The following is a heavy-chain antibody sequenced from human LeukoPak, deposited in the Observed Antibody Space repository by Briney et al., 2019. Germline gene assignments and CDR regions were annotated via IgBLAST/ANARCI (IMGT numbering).Heavy chain of an antibody. J-gene: IGHJ6*02. CDR1: GGSFSGYY. CDR3: ARTSGSYFYYYGMDV. Sequence: SETLSLTCAVYGGSFSGYYWSWIRQPPGKGLEWIGEINHSGSTNYNPSLKSRVTISVDTSKNQFSLKLSSVTAADTAVYYCARTSGSYFYYYGMDVWGQGTTVTVSS. CDR2: INHSGST. D-gene: IGHD1-26*01. V-gene: IGHV4-34*01.